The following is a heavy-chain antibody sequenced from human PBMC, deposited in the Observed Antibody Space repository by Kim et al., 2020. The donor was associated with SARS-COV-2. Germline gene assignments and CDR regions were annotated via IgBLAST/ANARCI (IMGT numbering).Heavy chain of an antibody. CDR3: ARDVSKNGATTPRRGFDP. Sequence: SETLSLTCTVSGGSISSSSYYWGWIRQPPGKGLEWIGSIYYSGNTYYNPSLKSRVTISVDTSKNQFSLKLSSVTAADTAVYYCARDVSKNGATTPRRGFDPWGQGTLVTVSS. CDR1: GGSISSSSYY. CDR2: IYYSGNT. D-gene: IGHD1-26*01. J-gene: IGHJ5*02. V-gene: IGHV4-39*07.